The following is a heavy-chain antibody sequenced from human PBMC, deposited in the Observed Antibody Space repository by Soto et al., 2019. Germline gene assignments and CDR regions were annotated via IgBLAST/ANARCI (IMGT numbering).Heavy chain of an antibody. CDR3: AKDIRGYSGYDYFERVFDY. J-gene: IGHJ4*02. Sequence: EVQLVESGGGLVQPGRSLRLSCAASGFTFDDYAMHWVRQAPGKGLEWVSGISWNSGSIGYADSVKGRFTISRDNAKNSLYLQMNSLRGEDTALYYCAKDIRGYSGYDYFERVFDYWGQGTLVTVSS. D-gene: IGHD5-12*01. V-gene: IGHV3-9*01. CDR2: ISWNSGSI. CDR1: GFTFDDYA.